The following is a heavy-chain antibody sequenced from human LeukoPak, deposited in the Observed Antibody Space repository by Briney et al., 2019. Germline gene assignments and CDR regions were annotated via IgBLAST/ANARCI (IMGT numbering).Heavy chain of an antibody. CDR2: ISSSGSTI. V-gene: IGHV3-11*01. Sequence: GGSLRLSCAASGFTFSDYYMSWIRQAPGKGLEWVSYISSSGSTIYYADSVKGRFTISRDNAKNSLYLQMNSLRAEDTAVYYCARDRTPYYYYAMDVWGQGTTVTVSS. CDR3: ARDRTPYYYYAMDV. CDR1: GFTFSDYY. J-gene: IGHJ6*02.